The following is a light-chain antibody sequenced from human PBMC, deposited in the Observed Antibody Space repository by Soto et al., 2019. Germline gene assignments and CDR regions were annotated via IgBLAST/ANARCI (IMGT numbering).Light chain of an antibody. V-gene: IGLV2-14*01. Sequence: QSVLTQPASVSGSPGQSITISCTGTSSDVGGYNYVSWYQQHPGKAPKLMIYDVSNRPSGVSNRFSGSKSGNTAFLTISGLQAEDEADYYCTSYTSSSTLYVFGTGTKVTVL. CDR2: DVS. CDR1: SSDVGGYNY. J-gene: IGLJ1*01. CDR3: TSYTSSSTLYV.